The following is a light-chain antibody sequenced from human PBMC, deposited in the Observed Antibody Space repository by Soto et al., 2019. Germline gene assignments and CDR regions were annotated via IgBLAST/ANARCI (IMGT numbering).Light chain of an antibody. CDR2: DAS. CDR3: QQYNNWHPLT. Sequence: EIVMTQSPGTLSVSPGERATLSCRASQSVSINLAWYQQKPGQAPRLLIYDASTRATGIPARFIGSGSGTEFTLTISSLQSKDFAVYYCQQYNNWHPLTFGGGTKVESK. J-gene: IGKJ4*01. V-gene: IGKV3D-15*01. CDR1: QSVSIN.